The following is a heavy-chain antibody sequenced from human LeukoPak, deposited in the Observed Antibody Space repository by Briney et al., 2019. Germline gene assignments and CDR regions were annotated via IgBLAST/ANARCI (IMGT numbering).Heavy chain of an antibody. D-gene: IGHD4-17*01. V-gene: IGHV4-59*01. CDR1: GGSISSYY. Sequence: SETLSLTCTVSGGSISSYYWRWIRQPPGKGLEWIGYFQYSGSTNYNPSLKSRVTISVDTSKNQFSLKLSSVTTADTAMYYCARTVRGDYVDYWGQGTLVTVSS. CDR2: FQYSGST. CDR3: ARTVRGDYVDY. J-gene: IGHJ4*02.